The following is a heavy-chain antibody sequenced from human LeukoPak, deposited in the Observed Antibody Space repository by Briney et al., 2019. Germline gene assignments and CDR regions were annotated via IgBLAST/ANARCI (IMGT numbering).Heavy chain of an antibody. CDR2: ISGSGGST. CDR3: AKDHYYDSSLSDY. V-gene: IGHV3-23*01. D-gene: IGHD3-22*01. J-gene: IGHJ4*02. CDR1: GFTFSSYD. Sequence: PGGSLRLSCAASGFTFSSYDMSWVRQAPGKGLEWVSAISGSGGSTYYADSVKGRFTISRDNSKNTLYLQMNSLRAEDTAVYYCAKDHYYDSSLSDYWGQGTLVTVSS.